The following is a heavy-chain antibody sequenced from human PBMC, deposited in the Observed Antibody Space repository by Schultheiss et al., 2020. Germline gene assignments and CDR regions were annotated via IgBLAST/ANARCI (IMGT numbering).Heavy chain of an antibody. CDR1: GFTFSSYA. CDR3: ARVRSGSYVYYFDY. J-gene: IGHJ4*02. V-gene: IGHV3-30-3*02. D-gene: IGHD1-26*01. Sequence: GGSLRLSCAASGFTFSSYAMHWVRQAPGKGLEWVAVISYDGSNKYYADSVKGRFTISRDNSKNTLYLQMNSLRAEDTAVYYCARVRSGSYVYYFDYWGQGTLVTVSS. CDR2: ISYDGSNK.